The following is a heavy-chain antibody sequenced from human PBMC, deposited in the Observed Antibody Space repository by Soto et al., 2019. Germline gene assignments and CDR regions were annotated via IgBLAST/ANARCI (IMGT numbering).Heavy chain of an antibody. CDR1: GYTFTSYG. CDR2: ISAYNGNT. D-gene: IGHD3-9*01. J-gene: IGHJ3*02. V-gene: IGHV1-18*01. Sequence: ASVKVSCKASGYTFTSYGISWVRQAPGQGLEWMGWISAYNGNTNYAQKLQGRVTMTTDTSTSTAYMELRSLRSDDTAVYYCARDRLRAMTGVYGDAFDIWGQGTMVTVSS. CDR3: ARDRLRAMTGVYGDAFDI.